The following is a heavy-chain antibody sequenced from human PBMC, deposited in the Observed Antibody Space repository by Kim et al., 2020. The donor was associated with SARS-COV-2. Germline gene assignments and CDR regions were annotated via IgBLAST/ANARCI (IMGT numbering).Heavy chain of an antibody. CDR1: GFTFSSYA. J-gene: IGHJ5*02. D-gene: IGHD3-10*01. Sequence: GGSLRLSCAASGFTFSSYAMSWVRQAPGKGLEWVSAISGSGGSTYYADSVKGRFTISRDNSKNTLYLQMNSLRAEDTAVYYCAKDPKKLLLWFGQDWFDPRGQGTLVTVSS. CDR2: ISGSGGST. V-gene: IGHV3-23*01. CDR3: AKDPKKLLLWFGQDWFDP.